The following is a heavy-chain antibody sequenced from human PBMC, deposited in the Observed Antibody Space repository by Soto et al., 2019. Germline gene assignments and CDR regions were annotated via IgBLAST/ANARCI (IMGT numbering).Heavy chain of an antibody. V-gene: IGHV4-31*03. CDR3: ARVSGEVRGVRSIREELPFDY. Sequence: PSETMSLTCTVAGGSISSGGYCCSRIRQHPGKGLEWIGYIYYSGSTNYNPSLKSRVTISVDTSKNQFSLKLSSVTAADTAVYYCARVSGEVRGVRSIREELPFDYWGQGTLVTVS. CDR1: GGSISSGGYC. D-gene: IGHD3-10*01. J-gene: IGHJ4*02. CDR2: IYYSGST.